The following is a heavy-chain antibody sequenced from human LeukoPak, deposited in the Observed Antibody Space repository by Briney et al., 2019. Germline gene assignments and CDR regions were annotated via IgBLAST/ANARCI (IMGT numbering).Heavy chain of an antibody. CDR1: GYSFTNYW. V-gene: IGHV5-51*01. CDR2: IYPGDSDT. CDR3: ARLMRNAGAAASTGVDY. Sequence: GESLKISCKGSGYSFTNYWIGWVRQMPGKGLEWMGIIYPGDSDTRYSPSFQGQVTISADKSISTAYLQWSSLKASDTAMYYCARLMRNAGAAASTGVDYWGQGTLVTVSS. J-gene: IGHJ4*02. D-gene: IGHD6-13*01.